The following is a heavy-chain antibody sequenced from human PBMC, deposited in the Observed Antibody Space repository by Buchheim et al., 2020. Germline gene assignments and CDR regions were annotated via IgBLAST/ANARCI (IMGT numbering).Heavy chain of an antibody. V-gene: IGHV3-30*04. CDR3: ARNLGYCSSTSCTLYYYYGMDV. J-gene: IGHJ6*02. CDR2: ISYDGSNK. D-gene: IGHD2-2*03. CDR1: GFTFSSYA. Sequence: QVQLVESGGGVVQPGRSLRLSCAASGFTFSSYAMHWVRQAPGKGLEWVAVISYDGSNKYYADPVKGRFTISRDNSKNTLYLQMNSLRAEDTAVYYCARNLGYCSSTSCTLYYYYGMDVWGQGTT.